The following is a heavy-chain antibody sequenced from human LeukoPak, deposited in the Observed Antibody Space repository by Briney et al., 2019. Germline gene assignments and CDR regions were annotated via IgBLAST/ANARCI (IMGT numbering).Heavy chain of an antibody. CDR1: GFTFSSYA. V-gene: IGHV3-23*01. D-gene: IGHD2-15*01. J-gene: IGHJ4*02. CDR3: AKDLRGMVVAANFDY. Sequence: GGSLRLSCAASGFTFSSYAMSWVRQAPGKGLEGVSAISGSGGSTYYADSVKGRFTISRDNSKNTLYLQMNSLRAEDTAVYYCAKDLRGMVVAANFDYWGQGTLVTVSS. CDR2: ISGSGGST.